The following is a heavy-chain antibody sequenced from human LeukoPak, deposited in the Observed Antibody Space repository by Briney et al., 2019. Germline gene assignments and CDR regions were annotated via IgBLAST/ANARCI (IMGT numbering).Heavy chain of an antibody. CDR1: GFTFSSYA. CDR3: ARDGPRKGSIAAPWDYYYGMDV. D-gene: IGHD6-6*01. V-gene: IGHV3-30*04. CDR2: ISYDGSNK. Sequence: PGGSLRLSCAASGFTFSSYAMHWVRQAPGKGLEWVAVISYDGSNKYYADSVKGRFTISRDNSKNTLYLQMNSLRAEDTAVYYCARDGPRKGSIAAPWDYYYGMDVWGQGTTVTVSS. J-gene: IGHJ6*02.